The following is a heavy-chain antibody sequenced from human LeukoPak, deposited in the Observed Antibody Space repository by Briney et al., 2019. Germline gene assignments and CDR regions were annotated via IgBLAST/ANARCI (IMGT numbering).Heavy chain of an antibody. CDR2: IKEDGSQK. D-gene: IGHD2-15*01. V-gene: IGHV3-7*03. CDR1: GFTFSNYW. J-gene: IGHJ3*01. CDR3: ARDIPDCSGASCYIRNAFDV. Sequence: GGSLRLSCAAAGFTFSNYWMSWVRQAPGKGLVWVANIKEDGSQKYYVDSMKGRLTISRDNAKNSVYLQMNSLTAEDTAVYYCARDIPDCSGASCYIRNAFDVWGPGTMVTVSS.